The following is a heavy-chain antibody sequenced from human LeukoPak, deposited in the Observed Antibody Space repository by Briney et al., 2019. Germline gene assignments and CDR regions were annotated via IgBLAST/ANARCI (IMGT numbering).Heavy chain of an antibody. D-gene: IGHD3-10*01. Sequence: SVKVSCKASGGTFSSYAISWVRQAPGQGLEWMGGIIPIFGTANYAQKFQGRVTITADESTSTAYMELSSLRSEDTAVYYCARGSRAYMVRGVIIPNDFDYWGQGTLVTVSS. J-gene: IGHJ4*02. V-gene: IGHV1-69*13. CDR2: IIPIFGTA. CDR1: GGTFSSYA. CDR3: ARGSRAYMVRGVIIPNDFDY.